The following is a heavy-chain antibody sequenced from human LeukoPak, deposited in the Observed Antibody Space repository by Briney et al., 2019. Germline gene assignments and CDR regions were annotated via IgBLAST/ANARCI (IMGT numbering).Heavy chain of an antibody. CDR1: GFTFSTYS. CDR3: ARAVSYYDSSGPPALEY. J-gene: IGHJ4*02. Sequence: GGSLRLSCAASGFTFSTYSMNWVRQAPGKGLEWVSSITSSSGYISYAGSLKGRFTISRDSAKNSLYLQMNSLRAEDTAVYYCARAVSYYDSSGPPALEYWGQGTLVTVSS. V-gene: IGHV3-21*01. D-gene: IGHD3-22*01. CDR2: ITSSSGYI.